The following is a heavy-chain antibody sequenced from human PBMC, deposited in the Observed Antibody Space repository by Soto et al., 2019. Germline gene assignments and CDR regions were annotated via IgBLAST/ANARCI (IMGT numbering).Heavy chain of an antibody. D-gene: IGHD6-19*01. J-gene: IGHJ6*02. Sequence: PVGSLRLSCAASGFTFSSYGMHWVRQAPGKGLEWVAVISYDGSNKYYADSVKGRFTISRDNSKNTLYLQMNRLRAEDTAVYYCAKALVRWAVAGYYYYYGMDVWGQGTMVTVSS. CDR3: AKALVRWAVAGYYYYYGMDV. V-gene: IGHV3-30*18. CDR2: ISYDGSNK. CDR1: GFTFSSYG.